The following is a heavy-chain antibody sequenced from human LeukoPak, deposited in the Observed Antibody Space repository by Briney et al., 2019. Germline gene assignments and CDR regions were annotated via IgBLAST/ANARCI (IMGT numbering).Heavy chain of an antibody. V-gene: IGHV1-69*13. CDR2: IIPIFGTA. Sequence: SVKVSRKASGGTYSSYAISWVRQAPGQGLEWMGGIIPIFGTANYAQKFQGRVTITADESTSTAYMELSSLRSEDTAVYYCARAPTYYYYYYMDVWGKGTTVTVSS. CDR1: GGTYSSYA. J-gene: IGHJ6*03. CDR3: ARAPTYYYYYYMDV.